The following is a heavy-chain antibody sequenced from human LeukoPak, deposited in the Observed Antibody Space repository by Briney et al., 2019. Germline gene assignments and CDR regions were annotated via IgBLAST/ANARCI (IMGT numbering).Heavy chain of an antibody. V-gene: IGHV3-33*01. Sequence: GGSQRLSCAASGFTFSSYGMHWVRQAPGKGLEWVAVIWYDGSNKYYADSVKDRFTISRDNSKNTLYLQMNSLRAEDTAVYYCARDLGYCTSGVCHTRFDYWGQGTLVAVSS. CDR3: ARDLGYCTSGVCHTRFDY. J-gene: IGHJ4*02. D-gene: IGHD2-8*01. CDR2: IWYDGSNK. CDR1: GFTFSSYG.